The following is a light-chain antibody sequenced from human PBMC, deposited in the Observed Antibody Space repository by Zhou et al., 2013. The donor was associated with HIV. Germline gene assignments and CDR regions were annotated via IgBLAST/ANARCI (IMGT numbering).Light chain of an antibody. CDR2: DAS. Sequence: EIVLTQSPGTLSLSPGERATLSCRASQSVSNHLGWYQQKPGQAPRLLIYDASTRASGIPARFSGSGSGTDFTLTISSLEPEDFAIYYCQHRSNWPPFFTFGPGTQSGYQT. CDR1: QSVSNH. V-gene: IGKV3-11*01. J-gene: IGKJ3*01. CDR3: QHRSNWPPFFT.